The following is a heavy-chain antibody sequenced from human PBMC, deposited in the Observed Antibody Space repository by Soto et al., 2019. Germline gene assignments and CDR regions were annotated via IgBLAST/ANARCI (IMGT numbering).Heavy chain of an antibody. CDR3: ARVRVNWNFGGHFDY. Sequence: SETLSLTCTVSGGSISSSSYYWGWIRQPPGKGLEWIGSIYYSGSTYYNPSLKSRVTISVDTSKNQFSLKLSSVTAADTAVYYCARVRVNWNFGGHFDYWGQGTLVTVSS. CDR2: IYYSGST. D-gene: IGHD1-7*01. CDR1: GGSISSSSYY. J-gene: IGHJ4*02. V-gene: IGHV4-39*01.